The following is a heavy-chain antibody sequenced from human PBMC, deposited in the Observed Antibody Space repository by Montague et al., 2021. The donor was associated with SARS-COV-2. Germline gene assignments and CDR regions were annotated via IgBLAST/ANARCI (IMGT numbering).Heavy chain of an antibody. CDR3: ARQLRVRRTWQVGDYNHYGMDV. Sequence: SEILSLTCTVSGSSISNYHWNWIRQPPGKGLEWIAYIYYSGSTNYNPSLQSRVTISVDTSRNQFSLRLTSVTAADTAVYYCARQLRVRRTWQVGDYNHYGMDVWGQGTTVSVPS. CDR2: IYYSGST. CDR1: GSSISNYH. J-gene: IGHJ6*02. V-gene: IGHV4-59*08. D-gene: IGHD3-10*01.